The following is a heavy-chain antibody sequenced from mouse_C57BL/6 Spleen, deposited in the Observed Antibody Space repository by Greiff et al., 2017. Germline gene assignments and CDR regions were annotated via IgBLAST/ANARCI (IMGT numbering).Heavy chain of an antibody. Sequence: VKLVESGPGLVAPSQSLSITCTVSGFSLTSYGVDWVRQSPGKGLEWLGVIWGVGSTNYNSALKSSLSISKDNSKSQVFLKMNSLETDDTAMYYCASDRGGYAMDYWGQGTSVTVSS. CDR1: GFSLTSYG. V-gene: IGHV2-6*01. CDR3: ASDRGGYAMDY. CDR2: IWGVGST. J-gene: IGHJ4*01.